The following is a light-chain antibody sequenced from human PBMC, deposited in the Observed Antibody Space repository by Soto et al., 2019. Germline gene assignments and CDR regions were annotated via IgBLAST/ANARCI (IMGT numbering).Light chain of an antibody. Sequence: QSVLTQPRSVSGSLGQSVTISCTGTTSDVGGYNYVSWYQRHPGKAPKLIIYDVNNRPSGVPDRFSGSKSGNTASLTISGLRPEDEADYHCCSYAGSYLYVFGTGTKVTVL. CDR1: TSDVGGYNY. CDR2: DVN. CDR3: CSYAGSYLYV. V-gene: IGLV2-11*01. J-gene: IGLJ1*01.